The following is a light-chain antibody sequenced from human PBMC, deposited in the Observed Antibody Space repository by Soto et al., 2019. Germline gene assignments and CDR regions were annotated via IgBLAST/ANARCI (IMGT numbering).Light chain of an antibody. Sequence: QSALTQPPSASGSPGQSVTISCTGTSNDVGGYNYVSWYQQHPGKAPKLMIYEVSQRPSGVPDRFSGSKSGNTASLTVSGLQAEDEADYYCSSYAGSNNVVFGGGTKLTVL. V-gene: IGLV2-8*01. J-gene: IGLJ2*01. CDR2: EVS. CDR1: SNDVGGYNY. CDR3: SSYAGSNNVV.